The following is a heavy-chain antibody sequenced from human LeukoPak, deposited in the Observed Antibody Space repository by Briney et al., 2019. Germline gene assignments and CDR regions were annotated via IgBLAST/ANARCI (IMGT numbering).Heavy chain of an antibody. D-gene: IGHD3-10*01. CDR1: GYTFTSYG. CDR2: ISAYNGNT. Sequence: GASVKFSCKASGYTFTSYGISWVRQAPGQGLEWMGWISAYNGNTNYAQKLQGRVTMTTDTSTSTAYMELRSLRSDDTAVYYCARAIVGYGSGPNYYYYGMDVLGQGTTVTVSS. V-gene: IGHV1-18*01. J-gene: IGHJ6*02. CDR3: ARAIVGYGSGPNYYYYGMDV.